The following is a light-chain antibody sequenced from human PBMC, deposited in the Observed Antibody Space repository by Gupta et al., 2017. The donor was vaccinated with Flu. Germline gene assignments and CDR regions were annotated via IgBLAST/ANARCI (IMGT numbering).Light chain of an antibody. Sequence: IQLTQSPSSLSASIGDTITITCRASHAITRHLLWFQLKSGQAPKSLVYAASALRSGVPTRFSATESGTDFKLTINGLQPEDVATYFGQQYRTIPNTFGQGTRVE. V-gene: IGKV1-16*01. CDR3: QQYRTIPNT. CDR1: HAITRH. J-gene: IGKJ1*01. CDR2: AAS.